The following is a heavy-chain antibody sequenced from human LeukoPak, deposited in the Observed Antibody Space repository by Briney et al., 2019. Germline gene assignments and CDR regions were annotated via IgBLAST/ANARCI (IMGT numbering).Heavy chain of an antibody. CDR2: MNPNSGNT. V-gene: IGHV1-8*01. CDR3: ARARYCSGGSCYFWKNYYFDY. D-gene: IGHD2-15*01. J-gene: IGHJ4*01. CDR1: GYTFTSYD. Sequence: GASVKVSCKASGYTFTSYDINWVQQATGQGLEWMGWMNPNSGNTGYAQKFQGRVTMTRNTSISTAYMELSSLRSEDTAVYYCARARYCSGGSCYFWKNYYFDYWGQGTLVTVSS.